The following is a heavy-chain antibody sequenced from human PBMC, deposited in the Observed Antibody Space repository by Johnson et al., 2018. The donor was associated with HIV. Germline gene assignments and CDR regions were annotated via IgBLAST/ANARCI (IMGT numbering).Heavy chain of an antibody. D-gene: IGHD3-10*01. CDR3: ARDLRIYDAFDI. V-gene: IGHV3-30*04. CDR2: ISYDGSNK. CDR1: GFTFSSYA. Sequence: QVQLVESGGGVVQPGRSLRLSCAASGFTFSSYAMHWVRQAPGKGLEWVAVISYDGSNKYYADSVKGRFTISRDNSKNTLYLQMNSLRAEDKAVYYCARDLRIYDAFDIWGQGTMVTVSS. J-gene: IGHJ3*02.